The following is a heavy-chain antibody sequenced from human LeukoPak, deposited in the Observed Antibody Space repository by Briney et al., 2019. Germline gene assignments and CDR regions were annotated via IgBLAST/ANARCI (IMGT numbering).Heavy chain of an antibody. CDR1: GFTFSNAW. Sequence: GGSLRLSCAASGFTFSNAWMSWVRQAPGKGLEWVGRIKSKTDGGTTDYAAPVKGRFTISRDDSKNTLYLQMNSLKTEDTAVYYCTTGLIWLGDGFLDYWGQGTLVTVSS. CDR2: IKSKTDGGTT. J-gene: IGHJ4*02. D-gene: IGHD3-10*01. CDR3: TTGLIWLGDGFLDY. V-gene: IGHV3-15*01.